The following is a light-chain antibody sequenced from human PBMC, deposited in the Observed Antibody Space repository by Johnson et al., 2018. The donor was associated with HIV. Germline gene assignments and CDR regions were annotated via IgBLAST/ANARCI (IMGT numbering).Light chain of an antibody. CDR2: ENN. CDR3: GTWDSSLSVYV. Sequence: QSVLTQSPSVYAAPGQKVTISCSGSSSNIGSTSVSWYQQLPGTAPKLLIYENNKRPSGIPDRFSGSKSGTSATLGITGLQPGDEADYYCGTWDSSLSVYVFGTGTKVTVL. V-gene: IGLV1-51*02. CDR1: SSNIGSTS. J-gene: IGLJ1*01.